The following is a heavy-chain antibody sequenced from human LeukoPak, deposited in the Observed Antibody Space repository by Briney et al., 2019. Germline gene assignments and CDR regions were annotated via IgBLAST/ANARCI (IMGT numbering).Heavy chain of an antibody. J-gene: IGHJ4*02. CDR2: ISSSSSYI. CDR3: ARVLRYYGSGSDY. V-gene: IGHV3-21*01. Sequence: GGSLRLSCAASGFTFSSYSMNWVRQAPGKGLEWVSSISSSSSYIYYADSVKGRFTISRDNAKNSLYLQMNSLRAEDTAVYYCARVLRYYGSGSDYWGQGTLVTVSS. CDR1: GFTFSSYS. D-gene: IGHD3-10*01.